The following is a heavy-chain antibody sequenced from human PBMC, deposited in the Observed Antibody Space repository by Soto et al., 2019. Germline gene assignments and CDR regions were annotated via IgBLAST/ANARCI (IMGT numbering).Heavy chain of an antibody. CDR3: ARDLAAGGVDY. V-gene: IGHV4-31*03. D-gene: IGHD6-13*01. Sequence: TLSLTCTVSGGPISRGGYYWRWLRQHPGKGLEWIGYIYYSGSTYCNPPLKSRVTISVDTSKNRFSLKLSSVTAADTAVYYGARDLAAGGVDYWGQGTLVTVSS. CDR2: IYYSGST. CDR1: GGPISRGGYY. J-gene: IGHJ4*02.